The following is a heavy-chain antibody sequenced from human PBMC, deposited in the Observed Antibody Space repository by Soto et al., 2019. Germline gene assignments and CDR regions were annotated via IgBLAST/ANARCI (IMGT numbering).Heavy chain of an antibody. V-gene: IGHV3-23*01. J-gene: IGHJ4*02. CDR2: ISGSGGST. D-gene: IGHD3-22*01. CDR3: AKVPPDSSGYLDY. Sequence: PGGSLRLSCAASGFTFSSYAMSWVRPAPGKGLEWVSAISGSGGSTYYADSVKGRFTISRDNSKNTPYLQMNSLRAEDTAVYYCAKVPPDSSGYLDYWGQGTLVTVSS. CDR1: GFTFSSYA.